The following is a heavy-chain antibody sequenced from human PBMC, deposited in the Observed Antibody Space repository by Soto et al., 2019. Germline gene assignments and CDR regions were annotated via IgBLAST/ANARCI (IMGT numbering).Heavy chain of an antibody. J-gene: IGHJ6*02. Sequence: SGPTLVNPTQTLTLTCSFSGFSLSTSAMCVNWIRQPPGKALEWLARIDWDDDKYYSTSLETRLTISKDTSKNQVVLTMTNMNPVDTATYYCARTQGARIGDYYYYYGMDLWGQGTTVTVSS. CDR1: GFSLSTSAMC. CDR2: IDWDDDK. CDR3: ARTQGARIGDYYYYYGMDL. V-gene: IGHV2-70*11.